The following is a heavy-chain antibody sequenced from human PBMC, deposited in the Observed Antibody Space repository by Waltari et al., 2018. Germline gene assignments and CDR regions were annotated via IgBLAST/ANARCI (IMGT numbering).Heavy chain of an antibody. CDR2: LNHSDGGT. D-gene: IGHD3-3*02. CDR3: TRDKLDYYNGMDV. J-gene: IGHJ6*02. V-gene: IGHV1-46*03. Sequence: QVQLVQSGAEVKKPGASVKVSCRTSGDTFSSYFIFWVRKAPGKGLCWMGILNHSDGGTNYPQKFQDRVTMTRDTSTSTVYMELRSLRSEDTAVYYCTRDKLDYYNGMDVWGQGTTVTVSS. CDR1: GDTFSSYF.